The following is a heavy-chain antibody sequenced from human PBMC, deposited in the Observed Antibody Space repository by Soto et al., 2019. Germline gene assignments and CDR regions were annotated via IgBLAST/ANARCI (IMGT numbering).Heavy chain of an antibody. J-gene: IGHJ6*02. Sequence: QVQLVQSGAEVRKPGASVKVSCKASGYTFTTYDINWVRQATGQGLEWMGWMNPNSGNTVYAQKFQXRVTMTRNTSINTAYMEPTSLTSDDTAVYYCARYHYYYCMDVWGQGTTVTVSS. D-gene: IGHD3-22*01. V-gene: IGHV1-8*01. CDR1: GYTFTTYD. CDR2: MNPNSGNT. CDR3: ARYHYYYCMDV.